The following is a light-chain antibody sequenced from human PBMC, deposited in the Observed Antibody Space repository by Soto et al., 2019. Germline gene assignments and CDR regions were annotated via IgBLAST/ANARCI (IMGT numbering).Light chain of an antibody. CDR2: STN. CDR3: MLYMGGGLVV. J-gene: IGLJ2*01. Sequence: QTVVTQEPSFSVSPGGTVTLTCGLTSGSVSTTYYPSWYQQTPGQAPRTLIYSTNIRSSGVPDRFSGSILGNKAALTITGALADDESDYHCMLYMGGGLVVFGGGTKLPVL. CDR1: SGSVSTTYY. V-gene: IGLV8-61*01.